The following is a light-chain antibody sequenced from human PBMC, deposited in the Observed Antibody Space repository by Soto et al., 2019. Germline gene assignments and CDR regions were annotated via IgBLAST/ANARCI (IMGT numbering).Light chain of an antibody. Sequence: HSVLTQPASVSGSPGQSITISCTGTSSDVGGYNYVSWYQQHPGKAPKLLIHGVHNRSPGISGRFSASKSGLTASLTISGLQAEDEADYYCTAFSANRVYLFGPGTKVTVL. CDR2: GVH. V-gene: IGLV2-14*01. CDR1: SSDVGGYNY. J-gene: IGLJ1*01. CDR3: TAFSANRVYL.